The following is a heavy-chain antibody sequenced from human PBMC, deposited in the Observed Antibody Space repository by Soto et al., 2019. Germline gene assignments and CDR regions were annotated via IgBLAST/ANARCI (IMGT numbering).Heavy chain of an antibody. Sequence: GGSLRLSCAASGFTASSNYMSWVRQAPGKGLEWVSVIYSGGSTYYADSVRGRFTISRDNSKNTLYLQMKSLRAEDTAVYYCARDPPATRHGMDVWGQGTTVTVSS. CDR3: ARDPPATRHGMDV. CDR1: GFTASSNY. J-gene: IGHJ6*02. CDR2: IYSGGST. V-gene: IGHV3-53*01.